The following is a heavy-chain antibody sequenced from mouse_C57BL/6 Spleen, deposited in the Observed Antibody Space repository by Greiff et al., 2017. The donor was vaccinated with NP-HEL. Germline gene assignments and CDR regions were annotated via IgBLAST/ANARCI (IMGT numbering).Heavy chain of an antibody. CDR3: ARSGSRYFDY. Sequence: VKLQESGAELARPGASVKLSCKASGYTFTSYGISWVKQRTGQGLEWIGEIYPRSGNTYYNEKFKGKATLTADKSSSTAYMELRSLTSEDSAVYFCARSGSRYFDYWGQGTTLTVSS. V-gene: IGHV1-81*01. CDR1: GYTFTSYG. CDR2: IYPRSGNT. D-gene: IGHD3-1*01. J-gene: IGHJ2*01.